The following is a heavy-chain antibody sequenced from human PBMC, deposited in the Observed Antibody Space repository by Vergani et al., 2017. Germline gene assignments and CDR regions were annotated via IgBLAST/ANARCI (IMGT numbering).Heavy chain of an antibody. V-gene: IGHV3-23*04. CDR3: ARDFLCSSTSCYDYYYMDV. Sequence: VQLVESGGGVVQPGRSLRLSCAASGFTFSSYAMSWVRQAPGKGLEWVSAISGSGGSTSYAQKFQGRVTMTRDTSTSTVYMELSSLRSEDTAVYYCARDFLCSSTSCYDYYYMDVWGKGTTVTVSS. CDR1: GFTFSSYA. D-gene: IGHD2-2*01. CDR2: ISGSGGST. J-gene: IGHJ6*03.